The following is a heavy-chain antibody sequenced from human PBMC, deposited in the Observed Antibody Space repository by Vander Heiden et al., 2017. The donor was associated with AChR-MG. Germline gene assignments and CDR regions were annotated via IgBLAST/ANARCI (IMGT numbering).Heavy chain of an antibody. D-gene: IGHD6-13*01. CDR2: ISYDGSNK. J-gene: IGHJ4*02. CDR1: GFTFSSYG. CDR3: AKDHQYSSSWYGCGDY. V-gene: IGHV3-30*18. Sequence: QVQLVESGGGVVQPGRSLRLSCAASGFTFSSYGMHWVRQAPGKGLEWVAVISYDGSNKYYADSVKGRFTISRDNSKNTLYLQMNSLRAEDTAVYYCAKDHQYSSSWYGCGDYWGQGTLVTVSS.